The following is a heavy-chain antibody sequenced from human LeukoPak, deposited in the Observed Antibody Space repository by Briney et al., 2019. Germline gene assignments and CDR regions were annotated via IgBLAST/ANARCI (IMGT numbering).Heavy chain of an antibody. D-gene: IGHD6-13*01. CDR1: GASFSSSTYY. Sequence: SETLSLTCTVSGASFSSSTYYWGWIRQPPGKGLEWIGSIYYGGGTYYNPSLKSRVTMSVDTSKKQFSLKLSSVTAADTAVYSCARHAGGIAAAGTRPFDYWGQGTLVTVSS. V-gene: IGHV4-39*01. CDR3: ARHAGGIAAAGTRPFDY. CDR2: IYYGGGT. J-gene: IGHJ4*02.